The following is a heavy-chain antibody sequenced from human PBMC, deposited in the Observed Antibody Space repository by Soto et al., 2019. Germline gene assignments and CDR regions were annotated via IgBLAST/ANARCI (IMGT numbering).Heavy chain of an antibody. CDR1: GGTFSSYA. Sequence: EASVKVSCKASGGTFSSYASSWVRQAPGQGLEWMGGIIPIFGNTNYAQKLQGRVTMTTDTSTSTAYMELRSLRSDDTAVYYCARSPRPRWYFDYWGQGTLVTVSS. J-gene: IGHJ4*02. V-gene: IGHV1-18*01. CDR3: ARSPRPRWYFDY. CDR2: IIPIFGNT. D-gene: IGHD2-15*01.